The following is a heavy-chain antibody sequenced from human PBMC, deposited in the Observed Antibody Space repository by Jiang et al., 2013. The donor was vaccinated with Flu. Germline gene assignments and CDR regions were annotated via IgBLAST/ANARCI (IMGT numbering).Heavy chain of an antibody. CDR2: IWYDGSNK. CDR3: ARDANYGGNPDAFDR. Sequence: VQLVESGGGVVQPGRSLRLSCAASGFTFSSYGMHWVRQVPGKGLEWVAVIWYDGSNKYYADSVKGRFTISRDNSKNTLYLQMNSLRAEDTAVYYCARDANYGGNPDAFDRLGRGQVVIVSS. V-gene: IGHV3-33*01. CDR1: GFTFSSYG. J-gene: IGHJ3*01. D-gene: IGHD4-23*01.